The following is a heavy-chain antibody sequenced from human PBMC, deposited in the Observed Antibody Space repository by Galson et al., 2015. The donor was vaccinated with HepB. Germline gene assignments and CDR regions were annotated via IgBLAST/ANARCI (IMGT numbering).Heavy chain of an antibody. CDR2: ISGSGDTT. J-gene: IGHJ6*04. D-gene: IGHD5-12*01. V-gene: IGHV3-23*01. CDR3: AKVGGVDKGMDV. CDR1: GFTFSSYA. Sequence: SLRLSCATSGFTFSSYAMSWVRQAPGKGLEWVSAISGSGDTTWYADSVKGRFTISRDNSENTLYLQMNSLRAEDTAVYYCAKVGGVDKGMDVWGKGTTVTVSS.